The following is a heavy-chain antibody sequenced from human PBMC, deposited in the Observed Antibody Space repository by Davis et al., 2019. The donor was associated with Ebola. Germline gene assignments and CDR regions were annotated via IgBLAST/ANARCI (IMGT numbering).Heavy chain of an antibody. D-gene: IGHD5-18*01. CDR2: TSFDGSNK. J-gene: IGHJ4*02. CDR1: GFTFSNYV. CDR3: AKYGVRGIQLYFDY. Sequence: GESLKISCAASGFTFSNYVIHWVRQAPGKGLEWVAVTSFDGSNKPYADSVKGRFSISRDNSKNTLYLQMNSLRAEDTAVYYCAKYGVRGIQLYFDYWGQGTLVTVSS. V-gene: IGHV3-30-3*02.